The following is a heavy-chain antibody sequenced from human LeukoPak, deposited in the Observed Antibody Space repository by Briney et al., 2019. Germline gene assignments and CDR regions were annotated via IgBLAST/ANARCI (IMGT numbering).Heavy chain of an antibody. D-gene: IGHD3-10*01. J-gene: IGHJ4*02. CDR1: GFTFSSYS. CDR3: ARGGYYYYGSGSYSPFDY. V-gene: IGHV3-21*01. Sequence: PGGSLRLSCAASGFTFSSYSMNWVRQAPGKGLEWVSSISSSSSYIYYADSVKGRFTISRDNAKNSLYLQMNSLRAEDTAVYYCARGGYYYYGSGSYSPFDYWGQGTLVTVSS. CDR2: ISSSSSYI.